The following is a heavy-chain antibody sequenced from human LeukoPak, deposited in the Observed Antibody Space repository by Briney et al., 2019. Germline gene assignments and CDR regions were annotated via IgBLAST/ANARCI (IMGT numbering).Heavy chain of an antibody. CDR2: ISSSGSTI. Sequence: PGGSLRLFCAASGFTFSDYYMSWIRQAPGKGLEWVSYISSSGSTIYYADSVKGRYTISRDNAKNSLYLQMNSLGAEDTAVYARDIVVVVAAPYYYYGMDVWGQGTTVTVSS. CDR1: GFTFSDYY. CDR3: DIVVVVAAPYYYYGMDV. J-gene: IGHJ6*02. D-gene: IGHD2-15*01. V-gene: IGHV3-11*01.